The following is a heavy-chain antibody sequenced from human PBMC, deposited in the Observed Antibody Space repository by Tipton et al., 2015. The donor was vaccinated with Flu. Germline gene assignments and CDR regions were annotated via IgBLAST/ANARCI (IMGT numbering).Heavy chain of an antibody. V-gene: IGHV5-51*03. D-gene: IGHD2-21*02. CDR3: ARLGTCGDRKADY. CDR2: IYPDDSDT. J-gene: IGHJ4*02. CDR1: GYSFTSYW. Sequence: QLVQSGAEVKKPGESLKISCKGSGYSFTSYWIGWVRQMPGKGLEWMGVIYPDDSDTVYRPSFQGQVTISADKSISTAYLQWSSLKASDTALYYCARLGTCGDRKADYCGQGTLVTVSS.